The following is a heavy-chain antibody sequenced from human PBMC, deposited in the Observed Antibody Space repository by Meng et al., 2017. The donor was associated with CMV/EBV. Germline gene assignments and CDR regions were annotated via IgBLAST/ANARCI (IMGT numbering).Heavy chain of an antibody. D-gene: IGHD2-2*01. V-gene: IGHV3-21*01. Sequence: GGSLRLSCAASGYTFSSYSMNWVRQAPGKGLEWVSSISSSSSYIYYADSVKGRFTISRDNAKNSLYLQMNSLRAEDTAVYYCARDCSSTSCYSDNYWGQGTLVTVSS. CDR3: ARDCSSTSCYSDNY. CDR2: ISSSSSYI. J-gene: IGHJ4*02. CDR1: GYTFSSYS.